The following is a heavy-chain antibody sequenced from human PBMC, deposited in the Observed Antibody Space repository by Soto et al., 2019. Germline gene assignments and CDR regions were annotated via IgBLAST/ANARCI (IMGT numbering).Heavy chain of an antibody. D-gene: IGHD1-26*01. CDR3: TNIVGATHY. J-gene: IGHJ4*02. CDR2: IRSKANSYAP. CDR1: GFTFSGSA. Sequence: EVQLVESGGGLVQPGGSLKLSCAASGFTFSGSAMHWVRQASGKGLEWVGRIRSKANSYAPAYAASVKGRFTISRDDSKNTAYLQMNSLKTEDTAVYYCTNIVGATHYWGQGTLVTVSS. V-gene: IGHV3-73*01.